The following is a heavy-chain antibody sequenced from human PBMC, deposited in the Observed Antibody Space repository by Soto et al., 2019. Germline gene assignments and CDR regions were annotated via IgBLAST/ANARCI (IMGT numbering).Heavy chain of an antibody. CDR3: CTGVRMVRSGALAY. CDR2: IKSKTDGGTT. V-gene: IGHV3-15*07. J-gene: IGHJ4*02. Sequence: EVRLMESGGGLVKPGGSLRVSCAGSDFTFSGAWLFWVRQAPGKGPEWVGRIKSKTDGGTTDYTTRVKDRFTISREDSKNTLYLEMSSLDIEDTAVYSSCTGVRMVRSGALAYWGQGVLVTVSS. D-gene: IGHD3-10*01. CDR1: DFTFSGAW.